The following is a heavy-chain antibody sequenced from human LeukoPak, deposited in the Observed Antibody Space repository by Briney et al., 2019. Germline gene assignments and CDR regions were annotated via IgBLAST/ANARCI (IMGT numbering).Heavy chain of an antibody. CDR1: GASISSTNW. CDR2: VSLTGET. J-gene: IGHJ4*02. Sequence: SETLSLTCGVSGASISSTNWWSWVRQPPGQGLEWIGEVSLTGETNYNPSLNGRVTMSLDGSRNQLSLTLTSVTAADTAIYYCSRESGAFCPSGYWGQGTLVIVPP. D-gene: IGHD1-26*01. CDR3: SRESGAFCPSGY. V-gene: IGHV4-4*02.